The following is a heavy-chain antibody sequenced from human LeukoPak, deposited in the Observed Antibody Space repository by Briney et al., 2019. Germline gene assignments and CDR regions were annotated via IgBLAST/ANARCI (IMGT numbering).Heavy chain of an antibody. J-gene: IGHJ5*02. D-gene: IGHD6-13*01. Sequence: ASVKVSCKASGYTFTGYQIHWMRRAPGQGLEWMGWINPNGDAANFAEKFQGRVTMTRDTSISTVYMELSSLRSDDTAVYYCARDIATAGLNWFDPWGQGTLVTVSS. CDR2: INPNGDAA. CDR3: ARDIATAGLNWFDP. V-gene: IGHV1-2*02. CDR1: GYTFTGYQ.